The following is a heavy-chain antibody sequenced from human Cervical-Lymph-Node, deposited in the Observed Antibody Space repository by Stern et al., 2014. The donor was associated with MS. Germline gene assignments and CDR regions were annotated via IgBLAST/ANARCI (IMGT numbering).Heavy chain of an antibody. CDR2: VSWDAYT. J-gene: IGHJ3*01. Sequence: ESDPTLVRPTQTLTLTCTFSGVSLTTPGVGVGWIRQPPGKAPEWLAPVSWDAYTCYSPSLQTRLTLTTDTSKNQVVLTVTNLDPLDTATYYCAHIGLGFGGGYSFDVWGQGTMVTVSS. CDR3: AHIGLGFGGGYSFDV. CDR1: GVSLTTPGVG. V-gene: IGHV2-5*02. D-gene: IGHD3-10*01.